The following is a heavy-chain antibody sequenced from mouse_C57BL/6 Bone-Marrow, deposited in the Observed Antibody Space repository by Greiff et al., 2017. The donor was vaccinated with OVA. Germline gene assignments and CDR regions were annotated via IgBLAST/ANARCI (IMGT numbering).Heavy chain of an antibody. D-gene: IGHD1-1*01. CDR3: ARNLFITTVPYAMDY. CDR2: ISTGGGT. V-gene: IGHV2-9-1*01. Sequence: QVQLQQSGPGLVAPSQSLSITCTVSGFSLPSYALSWVRQPPGTGLEWLGVISTGGGTNYKSALKSRLSISKDNSKSQVFLKMNSLQTDDTARYYCARNLFITTVPYAMDYWGQGTSVTVSS. J-gene: IGHJ4*01. CDR1: GFSLPSYA.